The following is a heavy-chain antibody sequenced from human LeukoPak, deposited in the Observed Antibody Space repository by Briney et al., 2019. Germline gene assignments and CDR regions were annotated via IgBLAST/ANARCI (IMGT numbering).Heavy chain of an antibody. J-gene: IGHJ6*02. V-gene: IGHV1-2*02. CDR1: GYTFTGYY. Sequence: ASVKVSCTASGYTFTGYYMHWVRQAPGQGLEWMGWINPNSGGTNYAQKFQGRVTMTRDTSISTAYMELSRLRSDDTAVYYCTSPFKPYYYGMDVWGQGTTVTVSS. CDR2: INPNSGGT. CDR3: TSPFKPYYYGMDV.